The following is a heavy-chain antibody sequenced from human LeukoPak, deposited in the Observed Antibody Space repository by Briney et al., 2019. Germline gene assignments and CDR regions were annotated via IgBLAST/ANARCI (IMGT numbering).Heavy chain of an antibody. V-gene: IGHV6-1*01. Sequence: SQTLSLTCAISGDTVSSINAAWNWIRQYPSRGLEWLGRTYYRSKWYNHYAVSVKSRITINPDTSKNQFTLQLNSVTPDDTAVYYCVRSGYSGYLDYWGQGTLVTVSS. J-gene: IGHJ4*02. CDR2: TYYRSKWYN. D-gene: IGHD5-12*01. CDR1: GDTVSSINAA. CDR3: VRSGYSGYLDY.